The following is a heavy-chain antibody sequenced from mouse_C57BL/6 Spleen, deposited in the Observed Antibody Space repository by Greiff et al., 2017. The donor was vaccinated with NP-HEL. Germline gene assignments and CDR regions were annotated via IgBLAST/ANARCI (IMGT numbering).Heavy chain of an antibody. Sequence: EVQGVESGEGLVKPGGSLKLSCAASGFTFSSYAMSWVRQTPEKRLEWVAYISSGGDYIYYADTVKGRFTMSRDTARNTLYLQRSSLKCEETAMYYCTRVATVVANFDYWGQGTTLTVSS. D-gene: IGHD1-1*01. CDR1: GFTFSSYA. CDR2: ISSGGDYI. CDR3: TRVATVVANFDY. V-gene: IGHV5-9-1*02. J-gene: IGHJ2*01.